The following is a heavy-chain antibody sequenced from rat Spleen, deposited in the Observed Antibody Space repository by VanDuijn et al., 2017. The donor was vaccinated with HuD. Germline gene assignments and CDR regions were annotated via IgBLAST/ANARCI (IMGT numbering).Heavy chain of an antibody. CDR1: GFSLTSYN. D-gene: IGHD1-1*01. Sequence: QVQLKESGPGLVQPSQTLSLTCTVSGFSLTSYNVHWIRQPAGKGLEWMGLIWTGGGTEYNSALKSRLSISRDTSKSQVFLKMNSLQSEDTATYYCVRDKYYSGFDYWGQGVMVTVSS. CDR2: IWTGGGT. V-gene: IGHV2-30*01. CDR3: VRDKYYSGFDY. J-gene: IGHJ2*01.